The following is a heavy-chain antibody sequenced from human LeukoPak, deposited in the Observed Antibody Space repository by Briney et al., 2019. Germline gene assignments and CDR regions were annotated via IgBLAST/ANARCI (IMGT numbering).Heavy chain of an antibody. Sequence: SGGSLRLSCAASGFTFGSYSMNWVRQAPGKGLEWVSSVSSSSSYIYYADSVKGRFTISRDNAKNSLYLQMNSLRAEDTAVYYCARIADPPEYNWFDPWGQGTLVTVSS. CDR1: GFTFGSYS. CDR2: VSSSSSYI. CDR3: ARIADPPEYNWFDP. J-gene: IGHJ5*02. D-gene: IGHD6-13*01. V-gene: IGHV3-21*01.